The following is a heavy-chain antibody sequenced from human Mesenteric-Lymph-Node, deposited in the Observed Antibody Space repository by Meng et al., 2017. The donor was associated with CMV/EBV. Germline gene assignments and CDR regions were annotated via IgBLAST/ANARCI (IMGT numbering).Heavy chain of an antibody. CDR2: MSGSGGSS. J-gene: IGHJ4*02. V-gene: IGHV3-23*01. Sequence: ATRFTVSRYYMAWVRQAPGKGLEWVSGMSGSGGSSYYADSVKGRFTMSRDNSKSTLYLQMNSLRAEDTAVYYCAKEAAVDTKMKVDYWGQGTLVTVSS. CDR1: RFTVSRYY. CDR3: AKEAAVDTKMKVDY. D-gene: IGHD3-22*01.